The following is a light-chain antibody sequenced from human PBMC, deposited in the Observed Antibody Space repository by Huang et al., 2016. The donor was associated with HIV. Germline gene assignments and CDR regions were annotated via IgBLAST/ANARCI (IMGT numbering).Light chain of an antibody. CDR3: LQTYSYPFT. V-gene: IGKV1-6*01. Sequence: IQMTQSPASLSASVGDRVTITCRASQAIRNDLGWYQQRLGKAPKLLVSTTSHLQSGVPSRFSGSGSGTHFTLTISGLQSEDFATYYCLQTYSYPFTFGQGTKVEI. J-gene: IGKJ1*01. CDR2: TTS. CDR1: QAIRND.